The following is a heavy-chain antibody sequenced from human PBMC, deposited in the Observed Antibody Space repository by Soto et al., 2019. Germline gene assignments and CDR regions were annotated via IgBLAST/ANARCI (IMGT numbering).Heavy chain of an antibody. D-gene: IGHD3-3*01. Sequence: PGGSLRLSCAASGLTFSAFGMHWVRQAPGKGLEWLAVIWFDGSNKYYADSVKGRFTISRDNSKNTLYLQMNSLRAEDTAVYYCAKDLDKYYYYGMDVGGQGTTVTVSS. CDR1: GLTFSAFG. J-gene: IGHJ6*02. CDR3: AKDLDKYYYYGMDV. V-gene: IGHV3-30*02. CDR2: IWFDGSNK.